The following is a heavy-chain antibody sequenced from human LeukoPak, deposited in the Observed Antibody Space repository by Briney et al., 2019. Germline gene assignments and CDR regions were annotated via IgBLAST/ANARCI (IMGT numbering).Heavy chain of an antibody. J-gene: IGHJ4*02. Sequence: GGSLRLSCAASGFTFSDHYMDWVRQAPGKGLDWIGRSRNRAHSYSTEYAASVKGRFTVSRADSENSLYLQMNSLKTDDSAVYYCGALIRGLGYWGQGTLVTVSS. CDR3: GALIRGLGY. V-gene: IGHV3-72*01. D-gene: IGHD3-10*01. CDR2: SRNRAHSYST. CDR1: GFTFSDHY.